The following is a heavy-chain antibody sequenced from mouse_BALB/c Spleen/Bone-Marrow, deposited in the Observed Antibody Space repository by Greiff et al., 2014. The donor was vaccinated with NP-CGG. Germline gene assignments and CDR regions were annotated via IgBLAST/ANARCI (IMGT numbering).Heavy chain of an antibody. D-gene: IGHD2-4*01. CDR2: IYPGDGDT. Sequence: VKLVESGAELARPGASVKLSCKASGYTFTSYWMQWVKQRPGQGLERIGAIYPGDGDTRYTQKFKGKATLTADKSSSTAYMQLSSLASEDSAVYYCARWDDYDAWFAYWGQGTLVTVSA. CDR1: GYTFTSYW. V-gene: IGHV1-87*01. CDR3: ARWDDYDAWFAY. J-gene: IGHJ3*01.